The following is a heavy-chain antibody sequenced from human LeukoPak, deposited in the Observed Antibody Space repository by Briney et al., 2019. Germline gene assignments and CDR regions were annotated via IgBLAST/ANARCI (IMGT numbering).Heavy chain of an antibody. CDR3: ARDRSPYIAVAVAFDI. V-gene: IGHV3-30-3*01. J-gene: IGHJ3*02. CDR2: ISYDGSNK. Sequence: GGSLRLSCAASGFTFSSYAMHWVRQAPGKGLEWVAVISYDGSNKYYADSVKGRFTISRDNSKNTLYLQMNSLRAEDTAVYYCARDRSPYIAVAVAFDIWGQGTMVTVSS. D-gene: IGHD6-19*01. CDR1: GFTFSSYA.